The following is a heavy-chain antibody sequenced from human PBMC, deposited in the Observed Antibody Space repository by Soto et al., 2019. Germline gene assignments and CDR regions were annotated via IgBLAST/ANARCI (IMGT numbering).Heavy chain of an antibody. V-gene: IGHV3-30*18. J-gene: IGHJ6*02. CDR3: AKDRSRLRITMIVVVITTPGMDV. CDR1: GFTFSSYG. Sequence: HPGGSLRLSCAASGFTFSSYGMHWVRQAPGKGLEWVAVISYDGSNKYYADSVKGRFTISRDNSKNTLYLQMNSLRAEDTAVYYSAKDRSRLRITMIVVVITTPGMDVWGQGTTVTVSS. CDR2: ISYDGSNK. D-gene: IGHD3-22*01.